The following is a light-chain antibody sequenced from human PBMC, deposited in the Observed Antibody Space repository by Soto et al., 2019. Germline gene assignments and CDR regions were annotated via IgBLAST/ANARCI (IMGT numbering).Light chain of an antibody. Sequence: QSALTQPASVSGSPGQSLTISCTGTSSDIGSYNLVSWYQQHPGKAPKLMIYEGSKRPSGVSYRFSGSKSGNTASLTISGLQAEDEADYYCCSYAGARAWVFGGGTKLTVL. CDR1: SSDIGSYNL. V-gene: IGLV2-23*01. CDR3: CSYAGARAWV. CDR2: EGS. J-gene: IGLJ3*02.